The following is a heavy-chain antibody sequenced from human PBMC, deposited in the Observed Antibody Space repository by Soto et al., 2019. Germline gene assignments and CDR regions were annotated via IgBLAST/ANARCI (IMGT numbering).Heavy chain of an antibody. V-gene: IGHV5-10-1*01. D-gene: IGHD3-10*01. CDR3: ASQGIWLGEHYYYFYGLDV. Sequence: PGESLKISCEGSGYNFTTYWMTWVRQMPGKGLEWMGKIDLSDSYTSYSPSFQGHVTISVDKSISTVYLQWSSLRASDTAVYYCASQGIWLGEHYYYFYGLDVWGQGTTVTVSS. CDR2: IDLSDSYT. J-gene: IGHJ6*02. CDR1: GYNFTTYW.